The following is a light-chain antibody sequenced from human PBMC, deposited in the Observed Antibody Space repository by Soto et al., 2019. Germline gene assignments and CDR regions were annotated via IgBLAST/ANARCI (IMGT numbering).Light chain of an antibody. V-gene: IGLV1-51*02. J-gene: IGLJ1*01. CDR1: SPDVGSNY. Sequence: QSVLTQPPSVSAAPGQRVTVSCFGSSPDVGSNYVSWYQLLPGTAPKLLIYETNKRHSGIPDRFSGSKSGTSATLDITGLQAGDEADYFCGTWDSSLSADVFGTGTKLTVL. CDR3: GTWDSSLSADV. CDR2: ETN.